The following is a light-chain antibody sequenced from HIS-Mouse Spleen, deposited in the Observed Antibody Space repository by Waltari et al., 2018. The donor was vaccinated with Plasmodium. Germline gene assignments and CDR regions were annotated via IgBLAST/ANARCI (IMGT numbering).Light chain of an antibody. Sequence: QSALTQPSSASGSPGQSVTISCTGTSSAVGGYNYVSWYQQHPGKAPKLMIYEVSKRPSGVPDRFSGSKSGNTASLTVSGLQAEDEADYYCSSYAGSNNYVFGTGTKVTVL. V-gene: IGLV2-8*01. CDR3: SSYAGSNNYV. CDR2: EVS. J-gene: IGLJ1*01. CDR1: SSAVGGYNY.